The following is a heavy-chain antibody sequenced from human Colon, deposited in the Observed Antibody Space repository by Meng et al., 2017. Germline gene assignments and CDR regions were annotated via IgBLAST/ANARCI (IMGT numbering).Heavy chain of an antibody. CDR3: AAQRRSTSYPYY. J-gene: IGHJ4*02. Sequence: QVLLEESGPGLLKPSETLSLPCAVSGGSFSDYYWGWIRQSPGKGLEWIGEISHRGTTNYNPSLKSRVTISLDTSRNQFSLNLTSVTAADTAVYYCAAQRRSTSYPYYWGQGTLVTVSS. CDR2: ISHRGTT. CDR1: GGSFSDYY. D-gene: IGHD3-16*01. V-gene: IGHV4-34*01.